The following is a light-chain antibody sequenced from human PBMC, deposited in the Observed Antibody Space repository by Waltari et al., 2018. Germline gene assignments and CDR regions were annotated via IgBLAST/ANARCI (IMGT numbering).Light chain of an antibody. V-gene: IGKV3-11*01. Sequence: VLTQSPVILSLSPGERATLSCRASQSVNSSLAWYQQRPGQPPRLLIYDASDRATGIPARFSGGGSGTDFTLIITNLEAEDFATYFCQHRANRPPVTFGGGTKV. CDR2: DAS. CDR3: QHRANRPPVT. J-gene: IGKJ4*01. CDR1: QSVNSS.